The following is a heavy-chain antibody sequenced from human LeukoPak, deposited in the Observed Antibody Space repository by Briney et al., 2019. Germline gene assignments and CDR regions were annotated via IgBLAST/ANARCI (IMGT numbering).Heavy chain of an antibody. CDR3: AKGASYFDY. Sequence: GGSLRLSCAASGFPFSSYAMSWVRQAPGKGLEWVSHITNSGGTTYYADSVKGRLTISRDNSKNTLYLQMNSLRAEDTAVYYCAKGASYFDYWGQGTLVTVSS. CDR1: GFPFSSYA. J-gene: IGHJ4*02. CDR2: ITNSGGTT. V-gene: IGHV3-23*01.